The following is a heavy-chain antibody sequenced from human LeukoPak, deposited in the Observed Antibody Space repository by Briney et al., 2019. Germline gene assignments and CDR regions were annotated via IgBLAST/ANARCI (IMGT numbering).Heavy chain of an antibody. Sequence: ASVKVSCKASGYTFTSYDINWVRQATGQGLEWMGLMNPNRGNTGYAQKFQGRVTMTRNTSISTAYMELSSLRSEDTAVYYCASGLARNYGSGSYYYYYGMDVWGQGTTVTVSS. CDR1: GYTFTSYD. D-gene: IGHD3-10*01. J-gene: IGHJ6*02. CDR2: MNPNRGNT. CDR3: ASGLARNYGSGSYYYYYGMDV. V-gene: IGHV1-8*01.